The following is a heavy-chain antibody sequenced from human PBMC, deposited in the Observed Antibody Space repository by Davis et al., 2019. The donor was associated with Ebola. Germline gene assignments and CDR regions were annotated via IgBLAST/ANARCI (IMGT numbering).Heavy chain of an antibody. J-gene: IGHJ3*02. V-gene: IGHV3-23*01. CDR3: AKDTSNIWFDI. Sequence: RGSLTPSCAASGFTFSSYAMTWARQAPGKGLEWVSTFGTSGDTYYADSVKGRFTISRDNSKNTLYLQMNGLRVEDTAIYYCAKDTSNIWFDIWGQGKMVTVSS. D-gene: IGHD1-26*01. CDR1: GFTFSSYA. CDR2: FGTSGDT.